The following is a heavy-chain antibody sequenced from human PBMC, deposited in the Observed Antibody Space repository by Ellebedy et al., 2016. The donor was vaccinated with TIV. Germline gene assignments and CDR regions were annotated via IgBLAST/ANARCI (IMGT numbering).Heavy chain of an antibody. CDR3: ARNNHGAYGGGDAFDI. J-gene: IGHJ3*02. D-gene: IGHD4-17*01. V-gene: IGHV3-7*01. Sequence: GESLKISXAASGFTFKNYWMTWVRQAPGKGLEWVTNIKHDGSEKYYVDSVKGRFTVSRDNAKNSLFLQMSSQRVEDTAVYYCARNNHGAYGGGDAFDIWGQGTMVTVSS. CDR1: GFTFKNYW. CDR2: IKHDGSEK.